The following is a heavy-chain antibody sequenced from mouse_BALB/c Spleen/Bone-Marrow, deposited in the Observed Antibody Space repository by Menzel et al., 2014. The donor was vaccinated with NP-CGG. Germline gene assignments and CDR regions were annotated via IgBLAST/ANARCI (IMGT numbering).Heavy chain of an antibody. CDR2: INPNNDGT. V-gene: IGHV1-14*01. Sequence: VQLKESGPELVKPGASVKMSCKASGYTFTNYVMHWVKQKPGQGLEWIGYINPNNDGTKYNEKFKGKATLTSDKSSSTAYMDLSSLTSEDSAVYYCARVHYGYDGTSSWFAYWGQGTLVTVSA. J-gene: IGHJ3*01. CDR1: GYTFTNYV. D-gene: IGHD2-2*01. CDR3: ARVHYGYDGTSSWFAY.